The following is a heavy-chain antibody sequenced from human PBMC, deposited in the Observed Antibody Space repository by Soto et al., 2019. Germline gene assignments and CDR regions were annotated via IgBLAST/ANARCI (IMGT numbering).Heavy chain of an antibody. J-gene: IGHJ5*02. CDR3: ARDLKEYCSDGKCNWFDP. CDR2: ISYSGST. Sequence: SETLSLTCTVSGGSISSYYWSWIRQPPGKGLEWIGYISYSGSTDYNPSLKSRVTISFDASKNQISLQVRSATAADAAVYYCARDLKEYCSDGKCNWFDPWGQGTLVTVS. CDR1: GGSISSYY. V-gene: IGHV4-59*01. D-gene: IGHD2-15*01.